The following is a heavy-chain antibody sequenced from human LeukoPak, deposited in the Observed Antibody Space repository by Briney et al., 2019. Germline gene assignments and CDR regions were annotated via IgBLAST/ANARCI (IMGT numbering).Heavy chain of an antibody. CDR2: LSGSGGST. CDR1: GFTFSSYA. Sequence: GGSLRLSCAASGFTFSSYAMSWVRQAPGKGLEWVSALSGSGGSTYYADSVKGRFTVSRDNSKNTLYLQMNSLRAEDTAVYYCAKAPHFIAVAGTNYDFDYWGQGTLVTVSS. D-gene: IGHD6-19*01. J-gene: IGHJ4*02. V-gene: IGHV3-23*01. CDR3: AKAPHFIAVAGTNYDFDY.